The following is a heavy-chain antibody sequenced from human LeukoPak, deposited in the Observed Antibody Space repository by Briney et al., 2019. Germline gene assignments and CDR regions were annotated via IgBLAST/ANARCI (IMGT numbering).Heavy chain of an antibody. V-gene: IGHV3-53*01. J-gene: IGHJ4*02. CDR1: GFTFSSNY. D-gene: IGHD6-19*01. CDR2: IYSGGST. Sequence: GGSLRLSCAASGFTFSSNYMSWVRQAPGKGLEGVSIIYSGGSTYYADSVKGGCTISRDKCKKKVYLKMNSLRAEDTGVCYCAGAAGPFDNWGQGTLVTVSS. CDR3: AGAAGPFDN.